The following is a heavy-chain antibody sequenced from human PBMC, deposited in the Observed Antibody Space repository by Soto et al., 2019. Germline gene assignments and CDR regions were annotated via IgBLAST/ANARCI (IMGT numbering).Heavy chain of an antibody. V-gene: IGHV3-23*01. D-gene: IGHD4-17*01. J-gene: IGHJ4*02. CDR2: ISGSGTTT. CDR3: AKDRTTVSPAPHS. CDR1: GFTFSNYA. Sequence: GGSLRLSCAASGFTFSNYAMSWVRQAPGKGLEWVSAISGSGTTTYYADSVKGRFTISRDNSKNTLYLQVSSLRGEDTAVYYCAKDRTTVSPAPHSWGQGTLVTVSS.